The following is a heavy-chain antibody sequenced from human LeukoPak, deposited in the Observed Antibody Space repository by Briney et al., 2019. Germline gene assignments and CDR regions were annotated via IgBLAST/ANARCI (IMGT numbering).Heavy chain of an antibody. V-gene: IGHV1-69*05. CDR1: GGTFSSYA. D-gene: IGHD1-26*01. CDR3: ARERVGHFDY. J-gene: IGHJ4*02. CDR2: IIPIFGTA. Sequence: SVKVSCKASGGTFSSYAISWVRQAPGQGLEWMGRIIPIFGTANYAQKFQGRVTMTRDTSTSTVYMELSSLRSEDTAVYYCARERVGHFDYWGQGTLVTVSS.